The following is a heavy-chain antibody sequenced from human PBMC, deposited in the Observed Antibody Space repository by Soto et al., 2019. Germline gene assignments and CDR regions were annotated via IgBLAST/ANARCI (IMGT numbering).Heavy chain of an antibody. CDR3: ARDRERFDP. D-gene: IGHD1-26*01. CDR1: GDSISSYY. CDR2: IYYTGST. J-gene: IGHJ5*02. Sequence: SETLTVTCTVSGDSISSYYWSWIRQPPGKGLEWIGCIYYTGSTNYNPSLKSRVSISVDTSKNQFSLKLTSVTAADTAVYYCARDRERFDPWGQGTLVTVSS. V-gene: IGHV4-59*01.